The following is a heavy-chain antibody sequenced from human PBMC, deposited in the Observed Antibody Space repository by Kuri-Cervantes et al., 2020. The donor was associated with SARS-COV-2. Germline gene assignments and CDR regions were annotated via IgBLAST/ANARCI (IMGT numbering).Heavy chain of an antibody. CDR1: GYTFTYYY. J-gene: IGHJ3*02. CDR3: ARETLGIASFDI. CDR2: INPSGGSP. D-gene: IGHD7-27*01. Sequence: ASVKVSCKASGYTFTYYYIHWVRQAPGQGLGWVGVINPSGGSPTYAQKFQGRVTMTGDTSTSTVYMEVSGLRSEDTAVYYCARETLGIASFDIWGQGTMVTVSS. V-gene: IGHV1-46*01.